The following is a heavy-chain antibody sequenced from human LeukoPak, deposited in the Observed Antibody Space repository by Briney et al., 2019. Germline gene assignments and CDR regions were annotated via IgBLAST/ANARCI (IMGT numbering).Heavy chain of an antibody. Sequence: GGSLRLSCAASGFTFSSYAMSWVRQAPGKGLEWVSAISGSGGSTYYADSVKGRFTISRDNSKNTLYLQMNSLRAEDTAVYYCARGDDYYDSSGYYRAFDYWGQGTLVTVSS. D-gene: IGHD3-22*01. CDR1: GFTFSSYA. V-gene: IGHV3-23*01. J-gene: IGHJ4*02. CDR3: ARGDDYYDSSGYYRAFDY. CDR2: ISGSGGST.